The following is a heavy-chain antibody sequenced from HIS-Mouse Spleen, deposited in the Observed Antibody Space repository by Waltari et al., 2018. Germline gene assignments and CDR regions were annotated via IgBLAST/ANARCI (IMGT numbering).Heavy chain of an antibody. Sequence: QLQLQESSPGLVKPSQTLSLTCTVPGGSIISSRYLWGWIRQPPGKGLEWIGSIYYSGSTYYNPSLKSRVTISVDTSKNQFSLKLSSVTAADTAVYYCAREIPYSSSWYDWYFDLWGRGTLVTVSS. J-gene: IGHJ2*01. CDR3: AREIPYSSSWYDWYFDL. V-gene: IGHV4-39*07. CDR1: GGSIISSRYL. D-gene: IGHD6-13*01. CDR2: IYYSGST.